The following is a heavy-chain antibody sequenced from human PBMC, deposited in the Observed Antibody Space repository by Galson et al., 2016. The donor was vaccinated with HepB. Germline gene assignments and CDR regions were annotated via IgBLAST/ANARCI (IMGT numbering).Heavy chain of an antibody. D-gene: IGHD6-19*01. V-gene: IGHV4-39*01. CDR2: IFYSGST. CDR1: GGSIISSTYY. Sequence: SETLSLTCNVSGGSIISSTYYWAWIRQPPGKGLEWIGSIFYSGSTHYNPSLKSRLSISVDTSRNQFSLKLSSVTAADTAVYYCARHTRPVAGPYFDFWGQGSLVTVSS. J-gene: IGHJ4*02. CDR3: ARHTRPVAGPYFDF.